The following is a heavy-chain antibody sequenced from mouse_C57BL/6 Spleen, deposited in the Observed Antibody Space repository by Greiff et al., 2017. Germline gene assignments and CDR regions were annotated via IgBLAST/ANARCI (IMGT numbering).Heavy chain of an antibody. CDR3: ARVDPSTMVTTCAMDY. V-gene: IGHV1-69*01. Sequence: QVQLQQPGAELVMPGASVKLSCKASGYTFTSYWMHWVKQRPGQGLEWIGEIDPSDSYTNYNQKFKGKSTLTVDKSSSTAYMQLSSLTSEDSAVYYGARVDPSTMVTTCAMDYWGQGTSVTVSS. D-gene: IGHD2-2*01. CDR1: GYTFTSYW. CDR2: IDPSDSYT. J-gene: IGHJ4*01.